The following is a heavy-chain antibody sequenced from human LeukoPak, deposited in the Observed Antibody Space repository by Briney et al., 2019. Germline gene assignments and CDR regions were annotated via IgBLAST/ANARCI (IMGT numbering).Heavy chain of an antibody. Sequence: GGSLRLSCAASGFTFSSYSMNWVRQAPGKGLEWVSYISSSSSTIYYADSVKGRFTISRDNAKNSLYLQMNSLRAEDTAVYYCARGGVAVDSYYYYGMDVWGQGTTVTVSS. CDR1: GFTFSSYS. D-gene: IGHD6-19*01. V-gene: IGHV3-48*04. CDR3: ARGGVAVDSYYYYGMDV. CDR2: ISSSSSTI. J-gene: IGHJ6*02.